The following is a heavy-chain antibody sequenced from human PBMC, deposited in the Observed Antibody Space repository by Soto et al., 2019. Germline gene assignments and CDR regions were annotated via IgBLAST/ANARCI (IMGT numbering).Heavy chain of an antibody. Sequence: ASAKVSCKASGGTFSSYAISWVRQAPGQGLEWMGGIIPIFGTANYAQKFQGRVTITADESTSTAYMELSSLRSEDTAVYYRARDLSSSSSYYYYYGMDVWGQGTTVTVSS. CDR3: ARDLSSSSSYYYYYGMDV. V-gene: IGHV1-69*13. D-gene: IGHD6-6*01. J-gene: IGHJ6*02. CDR1: GGTFSSYA. CDR2: IIPIFGTA.